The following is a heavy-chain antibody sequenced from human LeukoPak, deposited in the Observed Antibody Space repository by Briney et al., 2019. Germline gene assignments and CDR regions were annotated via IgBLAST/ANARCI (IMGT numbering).Heavy chain of an antibody. V-gene: IGHV3-74*01. Sequence: PGGSLRLSCAASGFTFSSYWMHWVRQAPGKGLVWVSRINSDGSSTSYADSVKGRFTISRDNAKNTLYLQMNSLRAEDTAVYYCERGIMITFGGSLDYWGQGTLVTVSS. D-gene: IGHD3-16*01. CDR2: INSDGSST. J-gene: IGHJ4*02. CDR1: GFTFSSYW. CDR3: ERGIMITFGGSLDY.